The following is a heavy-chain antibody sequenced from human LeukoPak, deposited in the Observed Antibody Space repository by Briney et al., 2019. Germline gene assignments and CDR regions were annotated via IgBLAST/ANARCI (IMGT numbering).Heavy chain of an antibody. CDR3: ARGVLRYFDWLGFVGEVWFDP. CDR1: GGSISSYY. D-gene: IGHD3-9*01. J-gene: IGHJ5*02. CDR2: IYYSGST. V-gene: IGHV4-59*01. Sequence: PSETLSLTCTVSGGSISSYYWSWIRQPPGKGLEWIGYIYYSGSTNYNPSLKSRVTISVDTSKNQFSLKLSSVTAADTAVYYCARGVLRYFDWLGFVGEVWFDPWGQGTLVTVSS.